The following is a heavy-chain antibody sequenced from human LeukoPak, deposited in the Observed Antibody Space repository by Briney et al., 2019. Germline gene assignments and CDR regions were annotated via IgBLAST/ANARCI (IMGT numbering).Heavy chain of an antibody. D-gene: IGHD4-17*01. V-gene: IGHV4-59*01. CDR2: IYYSGST. J-gene: IGHJ4*02. Sequence: PSETLSLTCTVSGGSISSYYWSWIRQPPGKGLEWIGYIYYSGSTNYNPSLKSRVTISVDTSKNQFSLKLSSVTAADTAVYYCARDTVRAVDYWGQGTLVTVSS. CDR1: GGSISSYY. CDR3: ARDTVRAVDY.